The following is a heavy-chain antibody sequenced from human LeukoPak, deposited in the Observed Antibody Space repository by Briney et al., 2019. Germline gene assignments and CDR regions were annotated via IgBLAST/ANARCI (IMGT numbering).Heavy chain of an antibody. D-gene: IGHD1-26*01. CDR2: ISSSSSYI. Sequence: PGGSLRLSCAASGFTFSSYSMNWVRQAPGKGLEWVSSISSSSSYIYYADSVKGRFTISRDNAKNSLYLQMNSLRAEDTAVYYCARDHSEGTYYFDYWGQGTLVTVSS. J-gene: IGHJ4*02. V-gene: IGHV3-21*01. CDR3: ARDHSEGTYYFDY. CDR1: GFTFSSYS.